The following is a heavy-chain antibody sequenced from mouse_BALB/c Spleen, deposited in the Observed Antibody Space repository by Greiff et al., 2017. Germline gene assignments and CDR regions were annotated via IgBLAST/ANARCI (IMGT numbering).Heavy chain of an antibody. Sequence: EVHLVESGGGLVKPGGSLKLSCAASGFAFSSYDMSWVRQTPEKRLEWVAYISSGGGSTYYPDTVKGRFTISRDNAKNTLYLQMSSLKSEDTAMYYCARHGYYGSSYDYAMDYWGQGTSVTVSS. CDR3: ARHGYYGSSYDYAMDY. V-gene: IGHV5-12-1*01. CDR2: ISSGGGST. J-gene: IGHJ4*01. CDR1: GFAFSSYD. D-gene: IGHD1-1*01.